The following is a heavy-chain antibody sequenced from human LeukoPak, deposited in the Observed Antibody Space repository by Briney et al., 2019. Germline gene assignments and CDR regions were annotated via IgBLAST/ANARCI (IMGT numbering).Heavy chain of an antibody. CDR3: AREGVYCSSTSCRASGAFDI. J-gene: IGHJ3*02. CDR2: IIPIFGTA. CDR1: GGTFSSYA. Sequence: SVKVSCKASGGTFSSYAISWVRQAPGQGLEWMGGIIPIFGTANYAQKFQGRVTITADESTSTAYMELSSLRSEDTAVYYCAREGVYCSSTSCRASGAFDIWGQGTMVTVSS. V-gene: IGHV1-69*13. D-gene: IGHD2-2*01.